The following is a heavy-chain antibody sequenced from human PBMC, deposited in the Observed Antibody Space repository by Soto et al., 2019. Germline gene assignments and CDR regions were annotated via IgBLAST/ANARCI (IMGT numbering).Heavy chain of an antibody. CDR2: INHSGST. CDR1: GGSFSGYY. Sequence: SETLSLTCAVYGGSFSGYYWSRIRQPPGKGLEWIGEINHSGSTNSNPSLKSRVTISVDTSKNQFSLKLSSVTAADTAVYYCARVEATRYYGMDVWGQGTTVTVSS. CDR3: ARVEATRYYGMDV. J-gene: IGHJ6*02. V-gene: IGHV4-34*01. D-gene: IGHD1-26*01.